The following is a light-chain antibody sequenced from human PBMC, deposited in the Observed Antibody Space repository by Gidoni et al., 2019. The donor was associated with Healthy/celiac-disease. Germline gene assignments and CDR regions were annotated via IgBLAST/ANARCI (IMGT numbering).Light chain of an antibody. V-gene: IGKV3-11*01. J-gene: IGKJ5*01. Sequence: EIVLTQSPATLSLSPGERATLSGRSSQSVSSYLAWYQQKPGQAPRLLIYDASNRATGIPARFSGSGSGTDFTLTISSLEPEDFAVYYCQQRSNSALTFGQGTRLEIK. CDR2: DAS. CDR3: QQRSNSALT. CDR1: QSVSSY.